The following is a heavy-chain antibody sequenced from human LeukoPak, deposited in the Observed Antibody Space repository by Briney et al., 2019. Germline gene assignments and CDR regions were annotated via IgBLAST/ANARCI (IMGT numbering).Heavy chain of an antibody. CDR1: GGSISSSSYS. J-gene: IGHJ4*02. CDR3: ARGGYNYGYDY. V-gene: IGHV4-39*07. Sequence: PSETLSLTCTVSGGSISSSSYSWDWIRQPPGKGLEWIGSIFYSGSTYYNPSLKSRVTISVDTSKNQFSLKLTSVTAADTAVYYCARGGYNYGYDYWGQGTLVTVSS. D-gene: IGHD5-18*01. CDR2: IFYSGST.